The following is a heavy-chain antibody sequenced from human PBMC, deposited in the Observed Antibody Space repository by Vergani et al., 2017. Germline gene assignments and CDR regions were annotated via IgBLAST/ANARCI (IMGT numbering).Heavy chain of an antibody. CDR1: GFTFSNYW. V-gene: IGHV3-74*01. D-gene: IGHD1-7*01. J-gene: IGHJ6*03. CDR3: AKDLDWNYRYYYYYYMDV. CDR2: INSDGDST. Sequence: VQLVESGGGLVQPGGSLRLSCTASGFTFSNYWMQWVRQAPGKGLMWVSRINSDGDSTSYADSVKGRFTISRDNAKNTLYLQMDSLRAEDTAVYYCAKDLDWNYRYYYYYYMDVWGKG.